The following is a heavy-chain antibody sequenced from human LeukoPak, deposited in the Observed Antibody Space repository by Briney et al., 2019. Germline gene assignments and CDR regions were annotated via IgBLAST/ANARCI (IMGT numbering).Heavy chain of an antibody. D-gene: IGHD1-26*01. CDR2: IYSGGST. CDR3: ARDPSYIVGASPFDY. J-gene: IGHJ4*02. V-gene: IGHV3-66*02. CDR1: GFTVSSNY. Sequence: GGSLRLSCAASGFTVSSNYMSWVRQAPGKGMEWVSVIYSGGSTYYADSVKGRFTISRDNSKNTLYLQMNSLRAEDTAVYYCARDPSYIVGASPFDYWGQGTLVTVSS.